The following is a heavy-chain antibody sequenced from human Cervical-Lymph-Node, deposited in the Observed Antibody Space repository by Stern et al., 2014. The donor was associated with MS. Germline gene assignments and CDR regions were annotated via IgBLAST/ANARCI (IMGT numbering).Heavy chain of an antibody. Sequence: EVQLVESGGGLVQPGGSLRLSCAASGFNVSGSYMSWVRQAPGKGLEWVSVIYTYGSTYYVDSVKGRFTISRHNSKNTVYLQMSGLSTDDTAVYYCAKDGPDPYGLDVWGQGTTVTVSS. CDR1: GFNVSGSY. CDR2: IYTYGST. V-gene: IGHV3-53*04. J-gene: IGHJ6*02. CDR3: AKDGPDPYGLDV.